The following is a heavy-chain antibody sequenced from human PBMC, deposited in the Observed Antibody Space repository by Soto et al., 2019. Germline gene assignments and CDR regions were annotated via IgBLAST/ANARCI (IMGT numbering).Heavy chain of an antibody. CDR2: FDPEDGET. J-gene: IGHJ3*02. Sequence: ASAKVSCKVSGYTLTELSMYWVRQAPGKGLEWMGGFDPEDGETIYAQKFQGRVTMTEDTSTDTAYMELSSLRSEDTAVYYCATAWGKDIVLMVYAFDIWGQGTMVTVSS. V-gene: IGHV1-24*01. D-gene: IGHD2-8*01. CDR1: GYTLTELS. CDR3: ATAWGKDIVLMVYAFDI.